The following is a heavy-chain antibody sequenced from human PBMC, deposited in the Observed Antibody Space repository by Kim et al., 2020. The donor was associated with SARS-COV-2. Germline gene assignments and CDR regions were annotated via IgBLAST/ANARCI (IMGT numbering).Heavy chain of an antibody. J-gene: IGHJ4*02. D-gene: IGHD6-19*01. CDR3: ARSIAVAGLYYFDF. CDR1: GGSINSGAYY. V-gene: IGHV4-39*01. CDR2: SYHTGKT. Sequence: SETLSLTCSVSGGSINSGAYYWGWVRQPPGKGLEWLATSYHTGKTFYSASLKTRVSMSMDTSKNQLSLRLGSVTAADTATYFCARSIAVAGLYYFDFWGQGALVSVSS.